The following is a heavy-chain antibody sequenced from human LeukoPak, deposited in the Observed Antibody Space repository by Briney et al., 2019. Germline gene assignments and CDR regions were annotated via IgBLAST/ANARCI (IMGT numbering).Heavy chain of an antibody. J-gene: IGHJ4*02. CDR1: GFTFSTYS. Sequence: GGSLRLSCAASGFTFSTYSMNWVRQPRGKGLEWVSYISGSSSTIYYADCVKGRFTISRDNAKNSLYLQMNSLRAEDTAVYYCARGYGSSGYYYPRYWGQGTLVTVSS. D-gene: IGHD3-22*01. V-gene: IGHV3-48*01. CDR3: ARGYGSSGYYYPRY. CDR2: ISGSSSTI.